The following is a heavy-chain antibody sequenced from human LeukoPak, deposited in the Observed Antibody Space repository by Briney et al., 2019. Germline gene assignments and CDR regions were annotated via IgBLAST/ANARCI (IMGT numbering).Heavy chain of an antibody. D-gene: IGHD3/OR15-3a*01. CDR2: INHSGST. CDR3: AREGT. CDR1: GYSISSGYY. V-gene: IGHV4-38-2*02. Sequence: PSETLSLTCAVSGYSISSGYYWGWTRQPPGKGLEWIGSINHSGSTYYNPSLKSRVTISVDTSKNQFSLKLSSVTAADTAVYYCAREGTWGQGTLVTVSS. J-gene: IGHJ4*02.